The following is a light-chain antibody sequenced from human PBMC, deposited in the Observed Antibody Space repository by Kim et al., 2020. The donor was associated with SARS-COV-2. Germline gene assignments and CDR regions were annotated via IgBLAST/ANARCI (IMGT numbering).Light chain of an antibody. CDR2: GAF. J-gene: IGKJ1*01. V-gene: IGKV3-15*01. Sequence: FPGERAALFCRASHSVSTNLAWYQQKPGQAPRLLMYGAFLRAAGVPARFSGSGSGTEFSLTISSLQSEDFAVYYCQQYDNWPPWTFGQGTKVDIK. CDR1: HSVSTN. CDR3: QQYDNWPPWT.